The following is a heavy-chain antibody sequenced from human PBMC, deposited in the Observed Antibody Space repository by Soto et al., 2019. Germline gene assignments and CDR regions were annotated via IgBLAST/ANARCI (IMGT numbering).Heavy chain of an antibody. Sequence: GGSLRLSCAASGFTFSSYWMHWVRQAPGKGLVWVSRINTDGSSTSYADSVKGRFTISRDNSKNTLYLQMNSLRAEDTAVYYCAKYSGLRYLDWDIDYWGQGTLVTVSS. J-gene: IGHJ4*02. V-gene: IGHV3-74*01. CDR3: AKYSGLRYLDWDIDY. D-gene: IGHD3-9*01. CDR2: INTDGSST. CDR1: GFTFSSYW.